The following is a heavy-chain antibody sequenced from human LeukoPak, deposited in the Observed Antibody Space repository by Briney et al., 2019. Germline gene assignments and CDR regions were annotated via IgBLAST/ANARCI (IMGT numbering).Heavy chain of an antibody. CDR2: INHSGST. D-gene: IGHD3-3*01. CDR3: ARDRLEWLLLRREVPDYMDV. CDR1: GGSFSGYY. V-gene: IGHV4-34*01. J-gene: IGHJ6*03. Sequence: SETLSLTCAVYGGSFSGYYWSWIRQPPGKGLEWIGEINHSGSTNYNPSLKSRVTISVDTSKNQFSLKLSSVTAVDTAVYYCARDRLEWLLLRREVPDYMDVWGKGTTVTVSS.